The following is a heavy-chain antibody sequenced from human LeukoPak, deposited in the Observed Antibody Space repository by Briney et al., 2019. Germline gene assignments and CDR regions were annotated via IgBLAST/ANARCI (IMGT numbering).Heavy chain of an antibody. D-gene: IGHD2-2*01. V-gene: IGHV3-74*01. CDR3: ARGYCSSTSCYGMDV. CDR1: GFTFSSYW. CDR2: LNSDGSDT. Sequence: GGSLRLSCAASGFTFSSYWMHWVRQAPGKGLVWVSRLNSDGSDTSYADSVKGRFTISRDNAKNTLYLQMNSLRAEDTAVYYCARGYCSSTSCYGMDVWGQGTTVTVSS. J-gene: IGHJ6*02.